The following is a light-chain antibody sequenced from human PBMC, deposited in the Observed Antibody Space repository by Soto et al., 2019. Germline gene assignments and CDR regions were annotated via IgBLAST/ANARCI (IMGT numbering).Light chain of an antibody. CDR3: QQSYSTPWT. V-gene: IGKV1-39*01. J-gene: IGKJ1*01. CDR2: AAS. Sequence: DIQMTQSPSSLSASVGDRVTITCRASQSISSYLNWYQQKPGKAPKLLIYAASSLQSVVPSRFSGSGSGTDFTLTISSLQPEDFATYYCQQSYSTPWTFDQGTKVEIK. CDR1: QSISSY.